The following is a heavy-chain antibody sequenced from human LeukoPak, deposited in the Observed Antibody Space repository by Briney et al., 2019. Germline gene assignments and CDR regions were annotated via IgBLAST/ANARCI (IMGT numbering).Heavy chain of an antibody. CDR3: AKGPIIAVAGTTWDY. CDR2: TSYDGNNE. D-gene: IGHD6-19*01. CDR1: GFTFSSYA. Sequence: GGSLRLSCAASGFTFSSYAMHWVRQAPGKGLEWVAVTSYDGNNEYYAESVKSRFTISRDNSKNTLYLQMNSLRDEDTAVYYCAKGPIIAVAGTTWDYWGQGTLVTVSS. J-gene: IGHJ4*02. V-gene: IGHV3-30-3*01.